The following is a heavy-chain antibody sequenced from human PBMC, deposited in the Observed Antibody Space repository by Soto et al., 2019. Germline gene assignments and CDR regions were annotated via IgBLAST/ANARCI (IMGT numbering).Heavy chain of an antibody. V-gene: IGHV4-39*01. Sequence: SDTLSLTCTVSGFAIITMSYDGCFFREPPGKGLDWIGNIYYSGTTYYNPSLKSRVTISVDTSKNQFYLKLNSVTAADTAVYYCATFVVPASRNTDFDFWGQGTLVTVSS. J-gene: IGHJ4*02. D-gene: IGHD2-21*02. CDR3: ATFVVPASRNTDFDF. CDR1: GFAIITMSYD. CDR2: IYYSGTT.